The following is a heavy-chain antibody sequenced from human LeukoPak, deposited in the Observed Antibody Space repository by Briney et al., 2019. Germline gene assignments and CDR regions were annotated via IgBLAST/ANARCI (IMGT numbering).Heavy chain of an antibody. J-gene: IGHJ1*01. CDR1: GFTFDNYA. Sequence: GGSLRLSCAASGFTFDNYAMNWVRQAPGKGLEWVSGINWNGGSTGYADSVKGRFTISRDNAKNSLYLQMNSLRAEDTALYYCARDSSSWYVSEHWGQGTLVTVSS. V-gene: IGHV3-20*04. D-gene: IGHD6-13*01. CDR3: ARDSSSWYVSEH. CDR2: INWNGGST.